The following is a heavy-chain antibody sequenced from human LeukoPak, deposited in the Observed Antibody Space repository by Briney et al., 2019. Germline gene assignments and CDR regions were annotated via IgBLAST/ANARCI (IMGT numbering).Heavy chain of an antibody. V-gene: IGHV3-7*01. CDR2: IKQDGREK. CDR1: GFTFTCCW. CDR3: AGVPGVTRYFDS. D-gene: IGHD4-23*01. Sequence: GGSLRLSCAASGFTFTCCWMSWVRQTPGKGLEWVASIKQDGREKFYADSVKGRFTISRDNAKNSLYLQVNSLRVEDTAVYYCAGVPGVTRYFDSWGQGILVTVSS. J-gene: IGHJ4*02.